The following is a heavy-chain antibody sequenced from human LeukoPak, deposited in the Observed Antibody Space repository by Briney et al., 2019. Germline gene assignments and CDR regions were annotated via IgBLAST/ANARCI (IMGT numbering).Heavy chain of an antibody. D-gene: IGHD1-7*01. CDR3: ARGPYNWNYWTRYYYYYYMDV. Sequence: GASVKVSCKASGYTFTGYYTHWVRQAPGQGLELMGWINPNSGGTNYSQKFQGRVTMTRYTSISTAYMELSRLRSEDTAVYYYARGPYNWNYWTRYYYYYYMDVWGKGTTVTVSS. J-gene: IGHJ6*03. CDR1: GYTFTGYY. V-gene: IGHV1-2*02. CDR2: INPNSGGT.